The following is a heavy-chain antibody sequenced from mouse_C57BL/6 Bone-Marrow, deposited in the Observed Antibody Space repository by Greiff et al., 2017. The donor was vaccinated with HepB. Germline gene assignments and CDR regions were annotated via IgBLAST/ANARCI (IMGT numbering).Heavy chain of an antibody. Sequence: VQLQQSGAELARPGASVTLSCKASGYTFTDHIMNWVKKRPGQGLEWIGRIYPVSGETNYNQKFMGKATFSVDRSSSTVYMVLNSLTSEDPAVYYCFYSNYGGFYAMDYWGQGTSGTVSS. CDR2: IYPVSGET. V-gene: IGHV1-11*01. D-gene: IGHD2-5*01. CDR1: GYTFTDHI. J-gene: IGHJ4*01. CDR3: FYSNYGGFYAMDY.